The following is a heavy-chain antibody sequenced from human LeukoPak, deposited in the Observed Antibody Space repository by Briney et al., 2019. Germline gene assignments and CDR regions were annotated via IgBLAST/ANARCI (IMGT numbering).Heavy chain of an antibody. V-gene: IGHV1-2*02. CDR2: INPISGGT. J-gene: IGHJ1*01. D-gene: IGHD6-19*01. Sequence: ASVKVSCKTSGYTFTDYHMHWVRQAPGQGLEWMGWINPISGGTKYGQKFQGRVTLTRDTSISTAYMELNSMTSDDTAVYYCARGRVYSSGWYPEYFQRWGQGTLVTVS. CDR3: ARGRVYSSGWYPEYFQR. CDR1: GYTFTDYH.